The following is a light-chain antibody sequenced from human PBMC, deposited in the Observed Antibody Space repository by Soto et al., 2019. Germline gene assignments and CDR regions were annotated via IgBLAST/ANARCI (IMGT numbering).Light chain of an antibody. CDR2: DTS. V-gene: IGKV3-11*01. CDR3: QPRTNWPRSFP. Sequence: IVLTQSPATLSLSPGERATLSCRASQSVSSYLSWYQQKPGQAPRLLIYDTSKRATGIPARFSGSGSGTDFTRTISSLEPEDFAVYYCQPRTNWPRSFPFGPGTKVAIK. CDR1: QSVSSY. J-gene: IGKJ3*01.